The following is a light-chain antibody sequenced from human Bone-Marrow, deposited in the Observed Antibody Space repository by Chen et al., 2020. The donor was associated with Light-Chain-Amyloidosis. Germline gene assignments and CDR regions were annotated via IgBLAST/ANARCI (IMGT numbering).Light chain of an antibody. V-gene: IGKV3-20*01. CDR2: GSS. CDR3: QQYGTSPLT. J-gene: IGKJ4*01. CDR1: QTISSNY. Sequence: EIVLTQSPGTLSLSPGEGANLSCRASQTISSNYLTWYQQNFGQAPRLLIYGSSSRATGIPDRVTGSGYGTDFSLTSNRLEPEDFAMYYCQQYGTSPLTFGGGTKVEIK.